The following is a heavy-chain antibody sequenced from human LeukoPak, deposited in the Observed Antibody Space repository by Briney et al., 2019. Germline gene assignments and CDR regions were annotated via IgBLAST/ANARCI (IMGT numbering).Heavy chain of an antibody. Sequence: SETLSLTCTVSGGSISSYYWSWIRQPAGKGLEWIGRIYTSGSTNYNPFLKSRVTMSVDTSKNQFSLKLSSVTAADTAVYYCARDSSPLLWGSDYGMDVWGQGTTVTVSS. CDR3: ARDSSPLLWGSDYGMDV. J-gene: IGHJ6*02. V-gene: IGHV4-4*07. CDR1: GGSISSYY. D-gene: IGHD3-10*01. CDR2: IYTSGST.